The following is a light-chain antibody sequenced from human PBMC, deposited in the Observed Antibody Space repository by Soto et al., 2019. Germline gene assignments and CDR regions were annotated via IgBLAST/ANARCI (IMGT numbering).Light chain of an antibody. V-gene: IGKV1-27*01. CDR2: SAS. CDR3: QQFNRVPNN. Sequence: DVQMTQSPSYLSASVGDSVTITCRASQGLSSYLAWYQQKPGRVPKLLIYSASTLHSGVPSRFSGSGSGTDFSLTISSLQPEDVATYNCQQFNRVPNNFGPGPNVDIK. J-gene: IGKJ3*01. CDR1: QGLSSY.